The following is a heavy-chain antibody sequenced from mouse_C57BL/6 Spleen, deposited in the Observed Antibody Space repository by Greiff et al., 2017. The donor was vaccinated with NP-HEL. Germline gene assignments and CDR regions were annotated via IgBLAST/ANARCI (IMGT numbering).Heavy chain of an antibody. CDR2: IDPEDGDT. CDR1: GFNIKDYY. V-gene: IGHV14-1*01. CDR3: TTFYYYGSSGRYFDY. D-gene: IGHD1-1*01. J-gene: IGHJ2*01. Sequence: EVQLQQSGAELVRPGASVKLSCTASGFNIKDYYMHWVKQRPEQGLEWIGRIDPEDGDTEYAPKFQGKATMTADTSSNTAYLQLSSLTSEDTAVYYCTTFYYYGSSGRYFDYWGQGTTLTVSS.